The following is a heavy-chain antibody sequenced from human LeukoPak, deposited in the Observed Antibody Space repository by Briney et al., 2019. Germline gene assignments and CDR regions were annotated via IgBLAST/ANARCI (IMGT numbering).Heavy chain of an antibody. J-gene: IGHJ4*02. Sequence: GGSLRLSCAASEFTVSSNYMSWVRQAPGKGLEWVSGINWNGGSTGYADSVKGRFTISRDNAKNSLYLQMNSLRAEDTALYYCARDYDSSGYSDAFDIWGQGTLVTVSS. CDR1: EFTVSSNY. V-gene: IGHV3-20*04. CDR2: INWNGGST. CDR3: ARDYDSSGYSDAFDI. D-gene: IGHD3-22*01.